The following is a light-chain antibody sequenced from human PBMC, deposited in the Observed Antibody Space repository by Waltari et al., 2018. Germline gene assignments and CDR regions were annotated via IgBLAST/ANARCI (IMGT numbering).Light chain of an antibody. CDR1: QSVSSN. V-gene: IGKV3-15*01. CDR2: GAS. Sequence: EVVMTQSHATLSVSPGERATLTCRASQSVSSNLAWYQQRPGQAPRLLIYGASTRATGIPARFSGSGSGTEFTLTISSLQSEDFAIYYCQQYNNWLTWTFGQGTKVEIK. CDR3: QQYNNWLTWT. J-gene: IGKJ1*01.